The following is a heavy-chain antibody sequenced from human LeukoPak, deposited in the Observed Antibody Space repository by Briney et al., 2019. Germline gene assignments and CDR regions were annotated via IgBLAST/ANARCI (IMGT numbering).Heavy chain of an antibody. CDR2: IIPIFGTA. CDR3: ARDLHRKWIQLWFPPGFDY. V-gene: IGHV1-69*06. D-gene: IGHD5-18*01. CDR1: GGTFSSYA. J-gene: IGHJ4*02. Sequence: SVKVSCKASGGTFSSYAISWVRQAPGQGLEWMGRIIPIFGTANYAQKFQGRVTITADKSTSTAYMELSSLRSEDTAVYYCARDLHRKWIQLWFPPGFDYWGQGTLVTVSS.